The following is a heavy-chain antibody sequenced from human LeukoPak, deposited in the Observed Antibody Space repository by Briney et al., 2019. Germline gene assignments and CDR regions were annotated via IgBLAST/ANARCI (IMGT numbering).Heavy chain of an antibody. Sequence: SETLSLTCTVSGVPISTYYWSWIRQSLGKGLEWIAYIYYNGDIMYNPSLKSRVTISVDKSKNQFSLKLKSVTAADTAVYYCARAGAWQIDPWGQGTLVTVSS. J-gene: IGHJ5*02. D-gene: IGHD3-10*01. V-gene: IGHV4-59*01. CDR3: ARAGAWQIDP. CDR1: GVPISTYY. CDR2: IYYNGDI.